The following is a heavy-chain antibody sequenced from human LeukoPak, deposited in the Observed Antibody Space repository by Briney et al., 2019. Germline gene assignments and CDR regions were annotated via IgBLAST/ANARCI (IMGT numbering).Heavy chain of an antibody. CDR3: ARDLNVVVPASNDY. J-gene: IGHJ4*02. CDR2: ISGSGGRT. CDR1: GFTFSNYA. V-gene: IGHV3-23*01. D-gene: IGHD2-2*01. Sequence: GGSLRLSCAASGFTFSNYAMSWVRQAPGKGLEWVSAISGSGGRTYYADSVKGRFTISRDNSKNTLYLQMNSLRAEDTAVYYCARDLNVVVPASNDYWGQGTLVTVSS.